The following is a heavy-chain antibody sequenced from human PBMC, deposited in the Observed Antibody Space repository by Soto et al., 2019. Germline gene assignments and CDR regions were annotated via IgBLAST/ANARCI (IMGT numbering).Heavy chain of an antibody. V-gene: IGHV3-23*01. D-gene: IGHD2-15*01. CDR3: AKDYTVAADPSSVILFDY. CDR2: IIANGGT. Sequence: EVQVLESGGGLVQRGGSLRLSCAASGFTFNHYAMSWFRQAPGKGLEWVSIIIANGGTFYADSVKGRFTISRDNSKNTVYRQMSSLRVEDTAIYYCAKDYTVAADPSSVILFDYWGQGALVTVSS. J-gene: IGHJ4*02. CDR1: GFTFNHYA.